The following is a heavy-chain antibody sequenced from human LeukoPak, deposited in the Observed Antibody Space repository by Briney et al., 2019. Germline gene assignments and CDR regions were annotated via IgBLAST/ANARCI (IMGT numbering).Heavy chain of an antibody. D-gene: IGHD3-16*01. CDR1: GFTVSNNY. Sequence: GGSLRLSCAASGFTVSNNYMTWVRQAPGKGLEWVSIIYSDGRTYYADSVKGRFNISRDNSKNTLYLQMNSLRAEDTAVYYCAGDTGGFDYWGQGTLVTVSS. V-gene: IGHV3-53*01. CDR3: AGDTGGFDY. CDR2: IYSDGRT. J-gene: IGHJ4*02.